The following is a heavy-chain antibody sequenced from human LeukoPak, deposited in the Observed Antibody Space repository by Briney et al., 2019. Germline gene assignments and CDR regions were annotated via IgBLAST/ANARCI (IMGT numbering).Heavy chain of an antibody. J-gene: IGHJ4*02. CDR1: GYSFTTYW. D-gene: IGHD3-16*01. Sequence: GESLKISCKGSGYSFTTYWIGWVGQMPGKGLEWMGIIYPGDSDTRYSLPFQGQVTISADKSISTAYLQWSSLKASDTAMYYCARQRGYGPYLGTDFDYWGQGTLVTVSS. CDR2: IYPGDSDT. V-gene: IGHV5-51*01. CDR3: ARQRGYGPYLGTDFDY.